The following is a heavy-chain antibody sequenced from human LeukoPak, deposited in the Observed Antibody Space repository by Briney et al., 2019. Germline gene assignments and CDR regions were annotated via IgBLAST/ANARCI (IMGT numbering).Heavy chain of an antibody. Sequence: PAETLSLTCTVSGGSISSYYWSWIRQPAGKGLEWIGRIYTSGSTNYNPSLKSRVTISVDKSKNQFSLKLSSVTAADTAVYYCARERYGNYYYYMDVWGKGDTVAVSS. CDR1: GGSISSYY. D-gene: IGHD3-10*01. CDR2: IYTSGST. V-gene: IGHV4-4*07. J-gene: IGHJ6*03. CDR3: ARERYGNYYYYMDV.